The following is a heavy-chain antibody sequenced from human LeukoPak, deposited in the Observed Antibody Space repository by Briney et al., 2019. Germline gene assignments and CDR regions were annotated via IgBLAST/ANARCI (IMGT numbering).Heavy chain of an antibody. J-gene: IGHJ4*02. V-gene: IGHV1-69*04. D-gene: IGHD5-18*01. CDR2: IIPILGIA. CDR1: GGTFSSYA. Sequence: ASVKVSRKASGGTFSSYAISWVRQAPGQGLEWMGRIIPILGIANYAQKFQGRVTITADKSTSAAYMELSSLRSEDTAVYYCARDQHWRGYSYGYGYWGQGTLVTVSS. CDR3: ARDQHWRGYSYGYGY.